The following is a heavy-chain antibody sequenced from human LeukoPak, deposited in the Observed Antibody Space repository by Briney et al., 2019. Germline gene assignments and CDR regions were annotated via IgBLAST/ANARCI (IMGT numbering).Heavy chain of an antibody. J-gene: IGHJ4*02. CDR1: GYSFTSYW. D-gene: IGHD3-10*01. Sequence: GESLKISCKGSGYSFTSYWIGWVRQMPGKGLEWMGIIYPGDSDTRYSPSFQGQVTISADKSISTAYLQWSSLKASGTAMYYCARRFVRGVIPEYYFDYWGQGTLVTVSS. CDR2: IYPGDSDT. V-gene: IGHV5-51*01. CDR3: ARRFVRGVIPEYYFDY.